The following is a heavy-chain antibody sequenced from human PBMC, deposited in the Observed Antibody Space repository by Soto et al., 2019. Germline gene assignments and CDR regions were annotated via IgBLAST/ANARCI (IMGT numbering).Heavy chain of an antibody. Sequence: PSETLSLTCTVSGDSVNSGSYYWSWIRQPPGKGLEWIGYVYYSGSTNYNPSLKSRVTISIDTSKNQFSLKLRSVAAADTAVYYCARAAAPRYPGYWGQGTLVTVSS. V-gene: IGHV4-61*01. CDR2: VYYSGST. CDR3: ARAAAPRYPGY. D-gene: IGHD6-6*01. J-gene: IGHJ4*02. CDR1: GDSVNSGSYY.